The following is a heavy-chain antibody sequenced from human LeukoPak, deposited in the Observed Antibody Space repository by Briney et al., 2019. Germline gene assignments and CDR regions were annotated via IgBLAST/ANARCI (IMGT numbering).Heavy chain of an antibody. CDR1: GGSISSGGYY. Sequence: KPSETLSLTCTVSGGSISSGGYYWSWIRQHPGKGLEWIGYIYYSGSTYYNPSLKSRVTISVDTSKNQFSLKLSSVTAADTAVYFWARDYYDSSVYFDYGGRGTLVPVP. V-gene: IGHV4-31*03. D-gene: IGHD3-22*01. J-gene: IGHJ4*02. CDR2: IYYSGST. CDR3: ARDYYDSSVYFDY.